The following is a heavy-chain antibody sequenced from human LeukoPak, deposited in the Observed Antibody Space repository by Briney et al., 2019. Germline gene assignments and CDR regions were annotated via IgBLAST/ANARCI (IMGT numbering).Heavy chain of an antibody. CDR3: ARQTSLEFYYYYMDV. V-gene: IGHV4-39*07. CDR2: IYYSGST. J-gene: IGHJ6*03. CDR1: GGSISSSSYY. Sequence: PSETLSLTCTVSGGSISSSSYYWGWIRQPPGMGLEWIGSIYYSGSTYYNPSLKSRVTISVDTSKNQFSLKLSSVTAADTAVYYCARQTSLEFYYYYMDVWDKGTTVTVSS.